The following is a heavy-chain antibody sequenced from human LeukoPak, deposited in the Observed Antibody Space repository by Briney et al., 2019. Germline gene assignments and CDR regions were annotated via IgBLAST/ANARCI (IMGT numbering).Heavy chain of an antibody. Sequence: TGGSLRLSCAASGFSFSVYWMHWVRQAPGKGPVWVSRIKTDGSITDYADFVKGRFTISRDNSKNTPYLQMNSLRAEDTAVYYCARRAGAYSHPYDYWGQGTLVTVSS. CDR1: GFSFSVYW. V-gene: IGHV3-74*01. CDR3: ARRAGAYSHPYDY. J-gene: IGHJ4*02. D-gene: IGHD4/OR15-4a*01. CDR2: IKTDGSIT.